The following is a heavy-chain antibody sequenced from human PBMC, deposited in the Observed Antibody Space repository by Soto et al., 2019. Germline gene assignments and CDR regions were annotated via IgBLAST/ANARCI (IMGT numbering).Heavy chain of an antibody. CDR3: AKDPWAYSGRNGFYSYFED. CDR1: GYSFTNYD. V-gene: IGHV1-8*01. J-gene: IGHJ1*01. CDR2: INIGSGNT. Sequence: ASVKVSCKTSGYSFTNYDIHWVRQAAGQGLEWMGWINIGSGNTEYSQNFQDRITVSRDNSKNTVYLQVNSLRPEDRAIYYCAKDPWAYSGRNGFYSYFEDWGQGTLVTVSS. D-gene: IGHD3-22*01.